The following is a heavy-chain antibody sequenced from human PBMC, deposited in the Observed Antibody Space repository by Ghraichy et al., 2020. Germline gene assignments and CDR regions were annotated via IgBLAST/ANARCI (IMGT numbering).Heavy chain of an antibody. Sequence: ASVKVSCKASGYTFTSYGISWVRQAPGQGLEWMGWISAYNGNTNYAQKLQGRVTMTTDTSTSTAYMELRSLRSDDTAVYYCARVKLEITFGGVLDFDYWGKGTLVTVSS. CDR2: ISAYNGNT. J-gene: IGHJ4*02. V-gene: IGHV1-18*01. D-gene: IGHD3-16*01. CDR3: ARVKLEITFGGVLDFDY. CDR1: GYTFTSYG.